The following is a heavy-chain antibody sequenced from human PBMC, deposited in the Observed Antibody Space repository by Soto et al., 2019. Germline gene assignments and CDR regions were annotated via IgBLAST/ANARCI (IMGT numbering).Heavy chain of an antibody. CDR3: ARDKVVAFEDYYYYYGMDA. D-gene: IGHD2-15*01. V-gene: IGHV1-18*01. CDR1: GYRFTNHG. J-gene: IGHJ6*02. Sequence: ASVKVSCKASGYRFTNHGISWVRQAPGQGLEWMGWISGNDGNTNYAQKLQGRVTMTTDTSTSTAYMELRSLRSDDTAVYYCARDKVVAFEDYYYYYGMDAWGQGTTVTVSS. CDR2: ISGNDGNT.